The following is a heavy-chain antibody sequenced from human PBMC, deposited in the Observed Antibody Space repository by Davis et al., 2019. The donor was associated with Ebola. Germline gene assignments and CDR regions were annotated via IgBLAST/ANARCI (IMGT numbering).Heavy chain of an antibody. D-gene: IGHD1-26*01. Sequence: AASVKVSCKASGYTFTSYYMHWVRQAPGQGLEWMGIINPSGGSTSYAQKFQGRVTMTRDTSTSTVYMELSSLRSEDTAVYYCARQDWVSGLLSRKQDYYYYGMDVWGQGTTVTVSS. CDR2: INPSGGST. J-gene: IGHJ6*02. CDR3: ARQDWVSGLLSRKQDYYYYGMDV. CDR1: GYTFTSYY. V-gene: IGHV1-46*03.